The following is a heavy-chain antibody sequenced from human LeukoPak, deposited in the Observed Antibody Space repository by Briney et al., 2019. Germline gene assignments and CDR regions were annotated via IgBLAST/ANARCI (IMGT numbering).Heavy chain of an antibody. CDR3: ARAPMAITTSAFPDAFDF. Sequence: TPSETLSLTCTVSGDSVSGHYWSWIRQTPGKGLKWIGYVSYSGGTNYNPSLKRRVSISLDTSKNQFSLKLSSPAAADPAVYYCARAPMAITTSAFPDAFDFWGQGTMVTVSS. CDR1: GDSVSGHY. D-gene: IGHD5-12*01. J-gene: IGHJ3*01. CDR2: VSYSGGT. V-gene: IGHV4-59*02.